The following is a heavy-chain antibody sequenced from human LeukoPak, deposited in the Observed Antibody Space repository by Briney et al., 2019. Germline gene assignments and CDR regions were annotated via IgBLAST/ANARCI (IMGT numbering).Heavy chain of an antibody. Sequence: GGSLRLSCAASGFTFSSYRMSWVRQAPGRGLEWVSSISSSSSYIYYADSVKGRFTISRDNAKNSQYLQMNSLRAEDTAVYYCAKGPYYDILTGYRRHYYMDVWGKGTTVTISS. CDR2: ISSSSSYI. D-gene: IGHD3-9*01. CDR1: GFTFSSYR. V-gene: IGHV3-21*01. CDR3: AKGPYYDILTGYRRHYYMDV. J-gene: IGHJ6*03.